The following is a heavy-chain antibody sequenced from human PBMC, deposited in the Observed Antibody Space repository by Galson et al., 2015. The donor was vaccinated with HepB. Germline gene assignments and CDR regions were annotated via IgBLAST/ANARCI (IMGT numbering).Heavy chain of an antibody. J-gene: IGHJ6*02. V-gene: IGHV6-1*01. CDR2: TYFRSQWRI. CDR3: AYGSDV. CDR1: GDSVTSNSAV. Sequence: CANSGDSVTSNSAVWNWIRQSPSRGLEWLGRTYFRSQWRIDYSVSVKSRITINADTSQNQFSLHLNSMTPEDTAVYYCAYGSDVWGQGTTVIVSS.